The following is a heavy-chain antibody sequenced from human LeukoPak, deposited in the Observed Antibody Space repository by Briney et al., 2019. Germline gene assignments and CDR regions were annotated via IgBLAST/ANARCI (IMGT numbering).Heavy chain of an antibody. D-gene: IGHD2-2*01. J-gene: IGHJ6*03. CDR3: ARGRRDCSSTSCYSYYYYYYMDV. V-gene: IGHV1-2*02. Sequence: ASVKVSCKASGYTFTGYYMHWVRQAPGQGLEWMGWINPNSGGTNYAQKFQGRVTMTRDTPISTAYMELGRLRSDDTAVYYCARGRRDCSSTSCYSYYYYYYMDVWGKGTTVTVSS. CDR2: INPNSGGT. CDR1: GYTFTGYY.